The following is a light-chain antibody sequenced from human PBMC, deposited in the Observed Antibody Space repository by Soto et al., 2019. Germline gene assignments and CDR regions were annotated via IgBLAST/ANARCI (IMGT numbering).Light chain of an antibody. CDR3: QQYASSPLT. J-gene: IGKJ4*01. CDR1: QTVGNNY. CDR2: GAS. V-gene: IGKV3-20*01. Sequence: EIVLTQSPGTLSLSPGERATLSCRASQTVGNNYLAWYQQKPGQTPRLLIHGASNRATGIPDRISGSGSGTDFTLIISRLEPEDVAVYYCQQYASSPLTFGGGTKVEIK.